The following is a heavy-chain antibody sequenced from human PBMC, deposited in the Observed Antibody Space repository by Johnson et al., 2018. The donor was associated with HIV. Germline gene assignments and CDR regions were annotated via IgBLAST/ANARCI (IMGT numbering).Heavy chain of an antibody. V-gene: IGHV3-66*01. CDR1: GFSVSSNY. CDR3: ARAGRLGYCSGGSCYSPAFDI. CDR2: MSSGDNT. J-gene: IGHJ3*02. Sequence: VQLVESGGGLVQPGGSLRLSCATSGFSVSSNYMSWVRQAPGKGLEWVSVMSSGDNTHYADSVKGRFPISRDNSKNTLYLQRNSLGAEDTAVYYCARAGRLGYCSGGSCYSPAFDIWGQGTMVTVSS. D-gene: IGHD2-15*01.